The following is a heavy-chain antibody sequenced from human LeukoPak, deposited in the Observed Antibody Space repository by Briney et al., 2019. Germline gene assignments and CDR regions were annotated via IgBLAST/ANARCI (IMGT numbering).Heavy chain of an antibody. D-gene: IGHD6-6*01. Sequence: PGGSLKLSCAASGFTFSGSAMHWVRQASGKGLEWVGRIRSKANSYATAYAASVKGRFTISRDDSKNTAYLQMNSLKTKDTAVYYCTRLSSSSIDYWGQGTLVTVSS. CDR2: IRSKANSYAT. CDR1: GFTFSGSA. CDR3: TRLSSSSIDY. J-gene: IGHJ4*02. V-gene: IGHV3-73*01.